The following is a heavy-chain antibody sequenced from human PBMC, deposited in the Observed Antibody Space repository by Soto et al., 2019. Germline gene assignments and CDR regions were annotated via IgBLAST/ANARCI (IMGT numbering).Heavy chain of an antibody. Sequence: QVQLQESGPGLVKPSQTLSLTCTVSGGCIGAGGYSWNWIRQHPGNGLEWIGYIYYTGSTFYNPSLESRVTISLDTSNHQFSLKVSSVTAADTAVYYCARKLGVCSPLGMDVWGQGTTVTVSS. CDR2: IYYTGST. CDR1: GGCIGAGGYS. D-gene: IGHD7-27*01. J-gene: IGHJ6*02. CDR3: ARKLGVCSPLGMDV. V-gene: IGHV4-31*03.